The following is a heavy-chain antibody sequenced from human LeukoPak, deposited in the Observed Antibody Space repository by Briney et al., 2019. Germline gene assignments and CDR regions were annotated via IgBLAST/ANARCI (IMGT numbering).Heavy chain of an antibody. CDR1: GFTFSSYG. D-gene: IGHD3-3*01. Sequence: GGSLRLSCAASGFTFSSYGMHWLRQAPGKGLEWVAAIWYDGNTKYYADSAKGRFTISRDNSKNTLYLQMNSLRAEDTAVYYCAKDFDFWSGYTHNFDYWGQGTLVTVSS. CDR2: IWYDGNTK. J-gene: IGHJ4*02. CDR3: AKDFDFWSGYTHNFDY. V-gene: IGHV3-33*06.